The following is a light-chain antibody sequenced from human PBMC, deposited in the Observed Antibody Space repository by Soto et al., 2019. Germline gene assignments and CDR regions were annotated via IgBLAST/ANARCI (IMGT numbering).Light chain of an antibody. CDR1: QSISNH. J-gene: IGKJ5*01. Sequence: DIQMTQSPSSLSASVGDRVTISCRASQSISNHLNWYQHKPGKAPKVLIYAASSLQGGVPSRFSGSGSGTDFTLTINSLEPEDSAVYYCQQRHMWPITFGQGTRLEIK. CDR3: QQRHMWPIT. CDR2: AAS. V-gene: IGKV1-39*01.